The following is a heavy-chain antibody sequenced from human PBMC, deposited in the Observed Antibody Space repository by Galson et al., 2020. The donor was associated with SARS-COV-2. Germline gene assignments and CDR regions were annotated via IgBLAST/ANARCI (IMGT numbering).Heavy chain of an antibody. CDR2: ISYDGSNK. CDR3: ARGGGEIVLLWFGDGDYYFDY. V-gene: IGHV3-30*01. J-gene: IGHJ4*02. Sequence: GEFLKISCAASGFTFSSYAMHWVRQAPGKGLEWVAVISYDGSNKYYADSVKGRFPISRDNSKNTLYLQMNSRRAEDTAGYCGARGGGEIVLLWFGDGDYYFDYWGQGTLVTVSS. CDR1: GFTFSSYA. D-gene: IGHD3-10*01.